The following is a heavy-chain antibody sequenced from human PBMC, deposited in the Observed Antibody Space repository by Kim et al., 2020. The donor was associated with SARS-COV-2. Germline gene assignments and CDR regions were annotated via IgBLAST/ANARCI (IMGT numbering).Heavy chain of an antibody. V-gene: IGHV1-69*05. Sequence: SVKVSCKASGDPFTTFSISWVRQAPGQGLEWMGGIIPECGTTDYAQKFQGRVTMTRDKSTSTAYMELISLRSADTALYYCARGKLYVGGKGGNHHYY. CDR3: ARGKLYVGGKGGNHHYY. CDR1: GDPFTTFS. CDR2: IIPECGTT. D-gene: IGHD3-16*01. J-gene: IGHJ6*01.